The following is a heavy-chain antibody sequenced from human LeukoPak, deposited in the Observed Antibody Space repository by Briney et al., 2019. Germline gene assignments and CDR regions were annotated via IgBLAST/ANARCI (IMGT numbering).Heavy chain of an antibody. D-gene: IGHD6-13*01. Sequence: GGSLRLSCAASGFTFSNYAMAWVRQAPGKGLEWVSGISGGGGSTYYVDSVKGRFTISRDNSKNTLFLQMNSLRAEDTAVYYCAKDAYSRPQNWFDPWGQGTLVTVSS. CDR1: GFTFSNYA. CDR2: ISGGGGST. CDR3: AKDAYSRPQNWFDP. J-gene: IGHJ5*02. V-gene: IGHV3-23*01.